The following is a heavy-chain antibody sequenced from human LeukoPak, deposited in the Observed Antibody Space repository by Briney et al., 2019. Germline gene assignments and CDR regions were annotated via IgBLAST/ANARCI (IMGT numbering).Heavy chain of an antibody. V-gene: IGHV4-61*02. J-gene: IGHJ4*02. CDR1: GGSIGSGTYY. CDR3: ARGPSYTSTWFFDY. CDR2: IYSSGST. Sequence: PSETLSLTCTVSGGSIGSGTYYWTWLRQPAGKGLEWIGRIYSSGSTNYNPSLKSRVTMLVDTSENQFSLKLTSVTAADTAVYYCARGPSYTSTWFFDYWGQGTLVTVSS. D-gene: IGHD6-13*01.